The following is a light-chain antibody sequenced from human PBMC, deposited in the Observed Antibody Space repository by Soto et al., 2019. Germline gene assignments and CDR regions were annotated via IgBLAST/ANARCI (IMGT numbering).Light chain of an antibody. CDR1: QGISKY. CDR3: QQYENLPPFT. V-gene: IGKV1-33*01. CDR2: DAS. J-gene: IGKJ2*01. Sequence: DIQMTQSPSSLSASVGDRVTITCQASQGISKYLNWYQQKPGKAPKLLIYDASNLETGVPSRFSGSGSGTDFTFTISSLQPEDIATYYCQQYENLPPFTFGQGTKLEIK.